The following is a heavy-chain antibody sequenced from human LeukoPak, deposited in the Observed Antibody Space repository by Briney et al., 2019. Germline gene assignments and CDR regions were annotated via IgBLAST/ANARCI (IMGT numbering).Heavy chain of an antibody. CDR2: ISSSGSTI. CDR1: GFTFSSYE. CDR3: ARSIIHWFDP. Sequence: PGGSLRLSCAASGFTFSSYEMNWVRQAPGKGLEWVSYISSSGSTIYYADSVKGRFTISRDNAKNSPYLQMNSLRAEDTAVYYCARSIIHWFDPWGQGTLVTVSS. J-gene: IGHJ5*02. V-gene: IGHV3-48*03.